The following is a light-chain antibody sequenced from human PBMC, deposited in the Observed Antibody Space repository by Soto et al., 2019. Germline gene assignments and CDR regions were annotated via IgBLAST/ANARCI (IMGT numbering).Light chain of an antibody. Sequence: EIVMTQSPASLSVSPGERATLSCRASQSVSSDLAWYQQKPGQAPRLLIFAASTRATGIPARFSGSGYGTEFALTISSLQSEDFAVYFCQQYNNWPPITFGQGTRLEI. CDR3: QQYNNWPPIT. V-gene: IGKV3-15*01. CDR1: QSVSSD. CDR2: AAS. J-gene: IGKJ5*01.